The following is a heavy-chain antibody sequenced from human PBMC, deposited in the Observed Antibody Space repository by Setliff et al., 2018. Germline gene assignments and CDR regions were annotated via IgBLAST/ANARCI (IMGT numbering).Heavy chain of an antibody. CDR1: GGSFSGYY. CDR3: ANLQPGYCGGGTCPLIDY. CDR2: INHGGST. D-gene: IGHD2-15*01. Sequence: SETLSLTCAVYGGSFSGYYWSWSRQPPGKGLEWIGEINHGGSTNYNPSLKSRVTISVDTSKNQFSLKLSSVTAADTAVYYCANLQPGYCGGGTCPLIDYWGQGTLVTVSS. V-gene: IGHV4-34*01. J-gene: IGHJ4*02.